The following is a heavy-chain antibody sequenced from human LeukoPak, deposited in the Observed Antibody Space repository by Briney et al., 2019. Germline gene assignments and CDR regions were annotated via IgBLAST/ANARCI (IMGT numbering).Heavy chain of an antibody. CDR3: AKGPPARYDILTGYCVAGRRTCAFDI. Sequence: GGSLRLSCAGSGFPFSSHGMNWVRQAPGKGLEWVAFIRYDGSNKCYADSVKGRFTISRDNSKNTLYLQMNSLRAEDTAVYYCAKGPPARYDILTGYCVAGRRTCAFDIWGQGTMVTVSS. J-gene: IGHJ3*02. CDR1: GFPFSSHG. CDR2: IRYDGSNK. V-gene: IGHV3-30*02. D-gene: IGHD3-9*01.